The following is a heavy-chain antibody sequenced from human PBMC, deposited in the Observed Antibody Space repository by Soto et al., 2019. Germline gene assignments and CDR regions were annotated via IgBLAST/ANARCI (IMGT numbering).Heavy chain of an antibody. D-gene: IGHD4-17*01. V-gene: IGHV1-2*04. CDR3: ARVPVMTTVTTGWFDP. CDR1: GYTFTGYY. CDR2: INPNSGGT. Sequence: ASVKVSCKASGYTFTGYYMHWVRQAPGQGLEWMGWINPNSGGTNYAQKFQGWVTMTRDTSISTAYMELSRLRSDDTAVYYCARVPVMTTVTTGWFDPWGQGSLVTVSS. J-gene: IGHJ5*02.